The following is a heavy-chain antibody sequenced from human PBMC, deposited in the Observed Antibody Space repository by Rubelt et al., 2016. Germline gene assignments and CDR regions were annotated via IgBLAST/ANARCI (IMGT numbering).Heavy chain of an antibody. Sequence: EVQLLESGGGLVQPGGSLRLSCATSGFTFTTYAMTWVRQAPGQGLEWVSVITDSGSSTYYADSVKGRFTVSRENSKNTLFLQMNSRRVDETAVYYCAKVLVGTLLGAFDIWGQGTMVTVSS. V-gene: IGHV3-23*01. CDR2: ITDSGSST. CDR1: GFTFTTYA. CDR3: AKVLVGTLLGAFDI. D-gene: IGHD1-26*01. J-gene: IGHJ3*02.